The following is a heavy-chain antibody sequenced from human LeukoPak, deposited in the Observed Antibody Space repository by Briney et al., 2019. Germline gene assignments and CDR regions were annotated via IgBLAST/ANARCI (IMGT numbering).Heavy chain of an antibody. CDR1: GHTFTSYG. CDR3: ARRVTTFNWFDP. CDR2: ISAYNGNT. Sequence: ASVKVSCKASGHTFTSYGISWVRQAPGQGLEWMGWISAYNGNTTYAQKLQGRVTMTTDTSTSTAYMELRSLRSDDTAVYYCARRVTTFNWFDPWGQGTLVTVSS. J-gene: IGHJ5*02. D-gene: IGHD2-21*02. V-gene: IGHV1-18*01.